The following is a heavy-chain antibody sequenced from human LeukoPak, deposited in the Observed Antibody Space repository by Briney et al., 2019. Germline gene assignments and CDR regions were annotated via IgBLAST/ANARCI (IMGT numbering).Heavy chain of an antibody. CDR1: GFTFSSYC. CDR2: IRYDGINR. J-gene: IGHJ4*02. CDR3: AKDGIASTGPYHFDY. V-gene: IGHV3-30*02. Sequence: GGSLRLSCAASGFTFSSYCMHWVRQAPGKGREWVAFIRYDGINRYYVDPVKGRFTISSDNSKKALYLQMNSLRAEDTAVYYCAKDGIASTGPYHFDYWGQGNLVTVSS. D-gene: IGHD6-13*01.